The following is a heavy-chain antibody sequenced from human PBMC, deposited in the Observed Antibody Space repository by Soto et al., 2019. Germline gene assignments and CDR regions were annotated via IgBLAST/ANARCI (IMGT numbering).Heavy chain of an antibody. D-gene: IGHD2-8*01. V-gene: IGHV3-9*01. CDR1: GFTFDDYA. CDR2: ISWNSGSI. J-gene: IGHJ4*02. Sequence: GGSLRLSCAASGFTFDDYAMHWVRQAPGKGLEWVSGISWNSGSIGYADSVKGRFTISRDNAKNSLYLQMNSLRAEDTALYYCAKDRANGSPSSWGQGTLVTVSS. CDR3: AKDRANGSPSS.